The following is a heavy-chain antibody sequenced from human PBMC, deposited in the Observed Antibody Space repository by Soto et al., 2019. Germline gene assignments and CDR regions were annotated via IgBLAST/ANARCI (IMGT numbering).Heavy chain of an antibody. CDR1: GGSISSGGYS. J-gene: IGHJ5*02. CDR2: IYHSGST. V-gene: IGHV4-30-2*01. Sequence: LQLEVSGSGLVKPSQTLSLTCAVSGGSISSGGYSWSWIRQPPGKGLEWIGYIYHSGSTYYNPSLKSRVTISVDRSKNQFSLKLSSVTAADTAVYYCARVPGPWGQGTLVTVSS. CDR3: ARVPGP.